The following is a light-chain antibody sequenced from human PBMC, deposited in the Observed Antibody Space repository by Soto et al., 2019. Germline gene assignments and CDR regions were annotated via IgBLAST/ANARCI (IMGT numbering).Light chain of an antibody. J-gene: IGKJ2*01. CDR2: DAS. V-gene: IGKV3D-15*01. CDR3: QQYNNWPPVYT. Sequence: EIMMTQSPATLSVYPGERATLSCRASQSVHNKLAWYQQRPGQAPRLLIYDASTRATAIPARFSGSGSGTEFTLTISTLQSEDFAVYYCQQYNNWPPVYTFGQGTRLEIK. CDR1: QSVHNK.